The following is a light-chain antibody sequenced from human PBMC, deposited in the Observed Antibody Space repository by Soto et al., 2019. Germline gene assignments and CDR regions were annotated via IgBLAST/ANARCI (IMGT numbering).Light chain of an antibody. V-gene: IGKV3-20*01. CDR3: QQYGNPPPNA. Sequence: EIVLTQSPGTLSLSPGERATLSCRASQSISSSYLAWYQQKPGQAPRVLIYGASSRATGIPDRFSGSGSGTDFTLTISRLEPEDFAVSVCQQYGNPPPNAFGQGTKVEIK. J-gene: IGKJ2*01. CDR2: GAS. CDR1: QSISSSY.